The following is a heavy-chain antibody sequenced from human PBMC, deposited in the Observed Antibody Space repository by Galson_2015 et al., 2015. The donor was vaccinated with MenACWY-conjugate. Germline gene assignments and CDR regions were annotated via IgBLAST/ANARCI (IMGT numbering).Heavy chain of an antibody. CDR2: VSYDASSR. Sequence: SLRLSCAASGFRFSSYTFYWVRQSPGKGLEWVAVVSYDASSRYYRDSVQGRFTISRDNSKNTVSLEVSSLGPEDSAVYYCVRAEGWLRSAFDLWGQGTMVTVSS. D-gene: IGHD5-12*01. CDR3: VRAEGWLRSAFDL. V-gene: IGHV3-30*10. CDR1: GFRFSSYT. J-gene: IGHJ3*01.